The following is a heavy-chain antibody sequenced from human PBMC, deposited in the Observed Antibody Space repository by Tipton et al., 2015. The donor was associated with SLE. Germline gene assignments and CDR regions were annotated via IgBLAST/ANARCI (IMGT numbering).Heavy chain of an antibody. Sequence: GSLRLSCAASGFTVSSNYMSWVRQAPGKGLEWVSVIYSGGSTYYADSVKGRFTISRHNSKNTLYLQMNSLRAEDTAVYYCARDHYYDSSGYYSDYWGQGTLVTVSS. V-gene: IGHV3-66*01. D-gene: IGHD3-22*01. CDR2: IYSGGST. J-gene: IGHJ4*02. CDR1: GFTVSSNY. CDR3: ARDHYYDSSGYYSDY.